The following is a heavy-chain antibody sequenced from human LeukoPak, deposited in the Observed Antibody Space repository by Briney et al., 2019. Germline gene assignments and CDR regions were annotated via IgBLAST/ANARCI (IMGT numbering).Heavy chain of an antibody. CDR3: ARDGSSGWYRFDY. V-gene: IGHV3-21*01. Sequence: TSGGSLRLSCAASGFTFSSYSMNWVRQAPGKGLEWVSSISSSSSYIYYADSVKGRFTISRDNAKNSLYLQMNSLRAEDTAVYYCARDGSSGWYRFDYWGQGTLVTVSS. D-gene: IGHD6-19*01. J-gene: IGHJ4*02. CDR1: GFTFSSYS. CDR2: ISSSSSYI.